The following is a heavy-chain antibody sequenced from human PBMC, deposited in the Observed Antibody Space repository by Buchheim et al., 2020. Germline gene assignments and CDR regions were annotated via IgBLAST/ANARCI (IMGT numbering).Heavy chain of an antibody. D-gene: IGHD2-15*01. Sequence: EVQLVESGGGLVQPGGSLRLSCAASGFTFSSYWMHWVRQGPGKGLVWVSRIKSDGSSTTYADSVKGRFTISRVNGKNKLYLQMNSLRAEDTAVYYCAREDGYCTGGSCYDWFDPWGQGT. CDR3: AREDGYCTGGSCYDWFDP. V-gene: IGHV3-74*01. J-gene: IGHJ5*02. CDR1: GFTFSSYW. CDR2: IKSDGSST.